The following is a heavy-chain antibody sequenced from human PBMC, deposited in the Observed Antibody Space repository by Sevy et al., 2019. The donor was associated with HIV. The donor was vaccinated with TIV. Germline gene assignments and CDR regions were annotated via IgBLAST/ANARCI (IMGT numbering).Heavy chain of an antibody. CDR1: GFTFGTYA. CDR3: ARDADWSLNY. D-gene: IGHD3-9*01. CDR2: ISHDTTVK. V-gene: IGHV3-30*04. Sequence: GGSLRLSCAASGFTFGTYAMSWVRQAPGKGLEWLARISHDTTVKYYADSLKGRFTISRDNSKNTLYLQMNSLRHEDTAVYHCARDADWSLNYWGQGTLVTVSS. J-gene: IGHJ4*02.